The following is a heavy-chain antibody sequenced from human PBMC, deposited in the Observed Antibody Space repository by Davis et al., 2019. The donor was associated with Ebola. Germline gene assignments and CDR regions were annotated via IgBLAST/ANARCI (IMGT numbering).Heavy chain of an antibody. D-gene: IGHD3-22*01. CDR1: GGSFSGYY. Sequence: PSETLSLTCAVYGGSFSGYYWSWIRQPPGKGLEWIGEINHSGSTNYNPSLKSRVTISVDTSKNQFSLKLSSVTAADTAVYYCASYYYDSSGYEFDYWGQGTLVTVSS. CDR3: ASYYYDSSGYEFDY. CDR2: INHSGST. V-gene: IGHV4-34*01. J-gene: IGHJ4*02.